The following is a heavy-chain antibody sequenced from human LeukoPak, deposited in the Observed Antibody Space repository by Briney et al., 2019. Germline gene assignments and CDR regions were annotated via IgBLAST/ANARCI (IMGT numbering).Heavy chain of an antibody. CDR1: GFSFSSYS. D-gene: IGHD2-21*02. CDR3: ARAVTVVTRGGLVFDY. V-gene: IGHV3-48*02. J-gene: IGHJ4*02. Sequence: GGSLRLSCVASGFSFSSYSMNWVRQAPGKGLEGVSYISSSSNTIYYADSVKGRFTISRDNAKNSLFLQMNSLRDEDTSVYYCARAVTVVTRGGLVFDYWGQGTLVTVSS. CDR2: ISSSSNTI.